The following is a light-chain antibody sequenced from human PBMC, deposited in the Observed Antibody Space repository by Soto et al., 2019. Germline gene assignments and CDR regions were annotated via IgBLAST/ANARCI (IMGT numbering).Light chain of an antibody. CDR2: DAS. CDR1: QSVSSN. V-gene: IGKV3-11*01. J-gene: IGKJ5*01. Sequence: EIVMTQSPATLSVSPGERVTLSCRAIQSVSSNLAWYQQKPGQAPRLLIYDASDRATGIPARFSGSGSGTDFTLTISSLEPEDFAVYYCQQRSNWPPSITFGQGTRLEIK. CDR3: QQRSNWPPSIT.